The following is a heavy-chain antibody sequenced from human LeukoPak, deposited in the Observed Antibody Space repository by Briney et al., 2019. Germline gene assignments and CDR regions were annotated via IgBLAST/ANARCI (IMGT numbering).Heavy chain of an antibody. Sequence: GGSLRLSCAASGFTVSSNYMSWVRQAPGKGLEWVSVIYSGGSTYYADSVKGRFTISRDNSKNTLYLQMNSLRVDDTAVYYCARRVTAQWYFDLWGRGTLVTVSS. D-gene: IGHD2-21*02. CDR1: GFTVSSNY. V-gene: IGHV3-66*04. CDR2: IYSGGST. CDR3: ARRVTAQWYFDL. J-gene: IGHJ2*01.